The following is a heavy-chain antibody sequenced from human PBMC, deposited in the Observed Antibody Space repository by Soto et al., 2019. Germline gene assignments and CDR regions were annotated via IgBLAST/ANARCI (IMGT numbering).Heavy chain of an antibody. CDR2: IRYSGSNK. V-gene: IGHV3-30*02. D-gene: IGHD5-12*01. CDR3: AKDDIVATIRFTSYYYYGMDV. Sequence: GGSLRLSCAASGFSFSSYSMTWVRQAPGKGLEWVAVIRYSGSNKYYADSVKGRFTISRDNSKNTLYLQMNSLRAEDTAVYYCAKDDIVATIRFTSYYYYGMDVWGQGTTVTVSS. CDR1: GFSFSSYS. J-gene: IGHJ6*02.